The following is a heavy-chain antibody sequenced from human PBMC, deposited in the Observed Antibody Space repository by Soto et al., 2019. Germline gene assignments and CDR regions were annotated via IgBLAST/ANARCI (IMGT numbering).Heavy chain of an antibody. CDR1: GGSISSYY. D-gene: IGHD4-4*01. CDR3: ARAMTTVTTWGYYYYYMDV. J-gene: IGHJ6*03. Sequence: SETLSLTCTVSGGSISSYYWSWIRQPPGKGLEWIGYIYYSGSTNYNPSLKSRVTISVDTSKNQFSLKLSSVTAADTAVYYCARAMTTVTTWGYYYYYMDVWGKGTTVTVSS. V-gene: IGHV4-59*01. CDR2: IYYSGST.